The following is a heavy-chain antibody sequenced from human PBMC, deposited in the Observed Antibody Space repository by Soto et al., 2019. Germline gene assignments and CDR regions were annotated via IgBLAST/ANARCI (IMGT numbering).Heavy chain of an antibody. V-gene: IGHV3-15*07. CDR1: GFTFSNAW. Sequence: GGSLRLSCAASGFTFSNAWMNWVRQAPGKGLEWVGRIKSKTDGGTTDYAAPVKGRFTISRDDSKNTLYLQMNSLKTEDTAVYYCTTDPTYYYDSGGYYPRDYWGQGTLVTVSS. CDR2: IKSKTDGGTT. J-gene: IGHJ4*02. CDR3: TTDPTYYYDSGGYYPRDY. D-gene: IGHD3-22*01.